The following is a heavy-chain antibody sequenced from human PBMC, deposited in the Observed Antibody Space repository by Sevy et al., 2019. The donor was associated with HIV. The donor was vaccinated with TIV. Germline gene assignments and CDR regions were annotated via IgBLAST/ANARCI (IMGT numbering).Heavy chain of an antibody. CDR1: GFTFSSYS. CDR2: ISSSSSTI. V-gene: IGHV3-48*02. D-gene: IGHD3-22*01. J-gene: IGHJ4*02. Sequence: GGSLRLSCAASGFTFSSYSMNWVRQAPGKGLEWVSYISSSSSTIYYADSVKGRFTISRDNAKKSLYLQMNSLRDENTAVYYCARATYYYDSSGYSGFDYWGQGTLVTVSS. CDR3: ARATYYYDSSGYSGFDY.